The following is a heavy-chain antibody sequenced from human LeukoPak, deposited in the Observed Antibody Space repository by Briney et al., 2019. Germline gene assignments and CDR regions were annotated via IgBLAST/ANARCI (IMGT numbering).Heavy chain of an antibody. Sequence: GGSLRLSCAISGFIVSGNFMNWVRQAPGKGLEWVSVIHTGGSTYYADSVKGRFIISRDISKNTLYLQMNNLRADDTAVYYCAXARXFDYWGQGTLVTVSS. CDR1: GFIVSGNF. V-gene: IGHV3-66*01. CDR2: IHTGGST. CDR3: AXARXFDY. J-gene: IGHJ4*02.